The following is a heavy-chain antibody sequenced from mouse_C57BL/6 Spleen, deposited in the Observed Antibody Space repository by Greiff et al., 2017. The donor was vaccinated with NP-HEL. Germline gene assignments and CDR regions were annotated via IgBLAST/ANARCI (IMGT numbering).Heavy chain of an antibody. J-gene: IGHJ4*01. V-gene: IGHV5-16*01. D-gene: IGHD1-1*01. CDR1: GFTFSDYY. CDR3: ARVPGTVYAMDY. CDR2: LNYDGSST. Sequence: DVHLVESEGGLVQPGSSMKLSCTASGFTFSDYYMAWVRQVPEKGLEWVANLNYDGSSTYYLDSLKSRFIISRDNATNLLYLQMSSLTSEDTATYYCARVPGTVYAMDYGGQGTSVTVSS.